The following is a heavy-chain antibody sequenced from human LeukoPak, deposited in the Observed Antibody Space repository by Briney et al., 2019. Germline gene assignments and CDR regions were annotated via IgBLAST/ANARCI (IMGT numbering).Heavy chain of an antibody. V-gene: IGHV3-21*04. CDR2: ISSSSSYI. CDR3: AKLQDFYDNSGYSYFDN. J-gene: IGHJ4*02. Sequence: GGSLRLSCAASGFTFSSYSMNWVRQAPGKGLEWVSSISSSSSYIYYADSVKGRFTISRDDSKNTLYLHLSSLRVEDTVVYYCAKLQDFYDNSGYSYFDNWGQGTLVTVSS. D-gene: IGHD3-22*01. CDR1: GFTFSSYS.